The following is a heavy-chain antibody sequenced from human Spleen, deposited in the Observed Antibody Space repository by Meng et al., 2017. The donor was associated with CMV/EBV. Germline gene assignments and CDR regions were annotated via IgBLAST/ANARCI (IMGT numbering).Heavy chain of an antibody. Sequence: GESLKISCAASGFTFSVYNTQWVRQAPGKGLEWLAVISYEGSNKYYADSVKGRFTISRDNPKNTMYLQMNSLRADDTAVYYCARSQWAYDSSGYYGEDSMDVWGQGTTVTVSS. D-gene: IGHD3-22*01. J-gene: IGHJ6*02. CDR3: ARSQWAYDSSGYYGEDSMDV. CDR1: GFTFSVYN. CDR2: ISYEGSNK. V-gene: IGHV3-30-3*01.